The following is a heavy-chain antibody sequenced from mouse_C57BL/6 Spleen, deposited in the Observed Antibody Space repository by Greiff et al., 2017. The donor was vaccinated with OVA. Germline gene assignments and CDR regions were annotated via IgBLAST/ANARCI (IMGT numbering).Heavy chain of an antibody. Sequence: EVQLQQSGPELVKPGASVKISCKASGYTFTDYYMNWVKQSPGHSLEWIGDINPNNGGTSSNQKFKGKATLTAAKSSSPAYMELRSLTSEDSAVYYCARGGARYYDCDAYAYWGQGTLVTVSA. CDR3: ARGGARYYDCDAYAY. CDR1: GYTFTDYY. J-gene: IGHJ3*01. D-gene: IGHD2-4*01. V-gene: IGHV1-26*01. CDR2: INPNNGGT.